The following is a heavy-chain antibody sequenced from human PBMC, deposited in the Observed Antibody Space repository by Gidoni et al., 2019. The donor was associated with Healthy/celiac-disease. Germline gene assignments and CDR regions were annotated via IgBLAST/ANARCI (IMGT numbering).Heavy chain of an antibody. CDR1: LGTFSSYD. D-gene: IGHD4-17*01. V-gene: IGHV1-69*01. J-gene: IGHJ6*02. CDR3: ARDPNYGDYTPTNYYGMDV. Sequence: QLQLVQSRAEVHKPGSSVKLSCTAYLGTFSSYDISWVRQVPGQGLEWLGGIIHFFGTANYEQKFQGRVTITADESTSTAYMELSSLRYEDTAVYYCARDPNYGDYTPTNYYGMDVWGQGTTVTVSS. CDR2: IIHFFGTA.